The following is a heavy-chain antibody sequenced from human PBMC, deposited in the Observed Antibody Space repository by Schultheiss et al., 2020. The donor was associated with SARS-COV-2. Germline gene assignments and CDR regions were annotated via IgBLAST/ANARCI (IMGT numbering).Heavy chain of an antibody. D-gene: IGHD2-2*01. J-gene: IGHJ3*02. CDR1: GFTFGNYN. V-gene: IGHV3-21*01. Sequence: GESLKISCAPSGFTFGNYNMHWVRQAPGKGLEFVASIRSSGRDAYYADSMKGRFTVSRDNANNSLYLQMHSLRAEDTAVYYCARGTLTMPYPDDAFDIWGQGTMVTVSS. CDR2: IRSSGRDA. CDR3: ARGTLTMPYPDDAFDI.